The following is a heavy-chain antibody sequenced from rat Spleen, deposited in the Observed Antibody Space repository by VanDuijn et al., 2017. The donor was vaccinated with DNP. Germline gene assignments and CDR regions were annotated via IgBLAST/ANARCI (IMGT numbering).Heavy chain of an antibody. CDR3: VTRGMYGGYDH. J-gene: IGHJ2*01. CDR2: IIYDGSRT. D-gene: IGHD1-11*01. CDR1: GFTFSDYN. Sequence: EVQLVESGGGLVQPGRSLKLSCAASGFTFSDYNMAWVRQAPKKGLEWVATIIYDGSRTYYRDSVKGRFTISGDNAKTTLYLQMDSLRSDDTATCCCVTRGMYGGYDHWGQGVMVTVSS. V-gene: IGHV5S10*01.